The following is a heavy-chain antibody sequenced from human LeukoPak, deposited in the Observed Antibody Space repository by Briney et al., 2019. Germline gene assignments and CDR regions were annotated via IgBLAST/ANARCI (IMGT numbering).Heavy chain of an antibody. CDR3: ARDVYKDVLRYFDWLLEEPWFDP. J-gene: IGHJ5*02. V-gene: IGHV4-34*01. CDR2: INHSGRT. D-gene: IGHD3-9*01. CDR1: GGSFSGYY. Sequence: KTSETLSLTCAVYGGSFSGYYWSCIRQPPGKGLEWIGEINHSGRTNYNPSLKSRVTISVETSKNQFSLKLSSVTAADTAVYYCARDVYKDVLRYFDWLLEEPWFDPWGQGTLVTVSS.